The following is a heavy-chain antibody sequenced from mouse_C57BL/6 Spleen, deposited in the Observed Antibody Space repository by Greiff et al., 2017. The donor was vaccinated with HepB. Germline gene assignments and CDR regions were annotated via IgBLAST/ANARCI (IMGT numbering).Heavy chain of an antibody. CDR2: INPSNGRT. J-gene: IGHJ2*01. D-gene: IGHD6-1*01. CDR3: ARLITRDY. V-gene: IGHV1S81*02. Sequence: QVQLQQPGAELVKPGASVKLSCKASGYTFTSYWMHWVKQRPGQGLEWIGEINPSNGRTNYNEKFKSKATLTVDKSSSTAYMQLSSPTSEDSAVYYWARLITRDYWGQGTTLTVSS. CDR1: GYTFTSYW.